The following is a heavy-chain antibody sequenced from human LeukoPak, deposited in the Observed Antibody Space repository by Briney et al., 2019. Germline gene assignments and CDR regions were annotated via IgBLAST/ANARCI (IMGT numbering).Heavy chain of an antibody. CDR2: ISAYNGNT. CDR1: GYTFTSYG. CDR3: ARAPYDFWSGYYHY. Sequence: ASVKVSCKASGYTFTSYGMSWVRQAPGQGLEWMGWISAYNGNTNYAQKLQGRVTMTTDTSTSTAYMELRSLRSDDTAVYYCARAPYDFWSGYYHYWGQGTLVTVSS. D-gene: IGHD3-3*01. J-gene: IGHJ4*02. V-gene: IGHV1-18*01.